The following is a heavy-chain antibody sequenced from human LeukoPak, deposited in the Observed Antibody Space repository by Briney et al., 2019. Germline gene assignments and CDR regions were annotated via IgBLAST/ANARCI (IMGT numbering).Heavy chain of an antibody. V-gene: IGHV1-8*03. J-gene: IGHJ5*02. Sequence: ASVKVSCNASGYTFTSYDSNWVRQATAQGLEWMGWMNPNSGNTGYAQKFQGRVTITRNTSISTAYMELSSLRSEDTAVYYGALSRANWFDPWGQGTLVTVSS. D-gene: IGHD6-13*01. CDR2: MNPNSGNT. CDR3: ALSRANWFDP. CDR1: GYTFTSYD.